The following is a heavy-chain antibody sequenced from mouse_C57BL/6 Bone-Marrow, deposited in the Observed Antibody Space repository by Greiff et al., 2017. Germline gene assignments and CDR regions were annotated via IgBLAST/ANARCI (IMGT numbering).Heavy chain of an antibody. CDR1: GYTFTSYW. J-gene: IGHJ3*01. Sequence: VQLQQPGAELVMPGASVKLSCKASGYTFTSYWMHWVKQRPGQGLEWIGEIDPSDSYTNYNQKFKGKSTLTVDKASSTAYMQLSSLTSEDSAVYYCARWDYDVECFAYWGQGTLVTVSA. V-gene: IGHV1-69*01. CDR3: ARWDYDVECFAY. CDR2: IDPSDSYT. D-gene: IGHD2-4*01.